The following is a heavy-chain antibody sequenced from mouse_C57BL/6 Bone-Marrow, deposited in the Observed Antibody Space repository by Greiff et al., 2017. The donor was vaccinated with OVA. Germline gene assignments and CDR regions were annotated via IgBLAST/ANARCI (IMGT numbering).Heavy chain of an antibody. CDR1: GFSINSDCY. J-gene: IGHJ4*01. Sequence: EVQLQQSGPSLVRPSQTLSLTCTVTGFSINSDCYWIWIRQFPGNKLEYIGYTFYSGITYYNPSLESRTYITRDTSKNQFSLKLSSVTTEDTATYYCALFITTDYYAMDYWGQGTSVTVSS. V-gene: IGHV3-3*01. CDR2: TFYSGIT. D-gene: IGHD1-1*01. CDR3: ALFITTDYYAMDY.